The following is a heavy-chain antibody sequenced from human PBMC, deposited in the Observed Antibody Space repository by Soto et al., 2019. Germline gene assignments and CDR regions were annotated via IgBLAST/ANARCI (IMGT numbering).Heavy chain of an antibody. V-gene: IGHV5-51*01. Sequence: GESLKISCKGSGYSFTSYWIGWVRQMPGKGLEWMGIIYPGDSDTRYSPSFQGQVTISADKSISTAYLQWSSLKASDTAMYYCARCYCSGGSCYSLYGMDVWGQGTTVTVSS. CDR3: ARCYCSGGSCYSLYGMDV. CDR2: IYPGDSDT. D-gene: IGHD2-15*01. J-gene: IGHJ6*02. CDR1: GYSFTSYW.